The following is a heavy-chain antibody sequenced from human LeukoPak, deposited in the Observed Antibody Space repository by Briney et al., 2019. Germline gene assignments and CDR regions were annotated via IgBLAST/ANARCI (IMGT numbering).Heavy chain of an antibody. Sequence: GESLQISCNGSGYSFTRYWIGWARQMPGKGLEWMGIIYPGGYDTRYSPSFQGQVTISADKSISTPYLQWSSLKASDTAMYYCARQTLDYGDYNNWFDPWGQGTLVTVSS. V-gene: IGHV5-51*01. CDR3: ARQTLDYGDYNNWFDP. CDR2: IYPGGYDT. D-gene: IGHD4-17*01. CDR1: GYSFTRYW. J-gene: IGHJ5*02.